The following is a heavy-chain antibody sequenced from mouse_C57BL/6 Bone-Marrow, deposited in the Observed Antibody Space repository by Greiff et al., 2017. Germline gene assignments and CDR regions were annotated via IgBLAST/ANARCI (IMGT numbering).Heavy chain of an antibody. CDR2: IHPNSGST. J-gene: IGHJ3*01. V-gene: IGHV1-64*01. Sequence: QVQLQQPGAELVKPGASVKLSCKASGYTFTSYWMHWVKQRPGQGLEWIGMIHPNSGSTNYNEKFKSKATLTVDKSSSTAYMQLISLTSEDSAVYDWASWTGPWFDYWDRGHLVTVSA. D-gene: IGHD4-1*01. CDR3: ASWTGPWFDY. CDR1: GYTFTSYW.